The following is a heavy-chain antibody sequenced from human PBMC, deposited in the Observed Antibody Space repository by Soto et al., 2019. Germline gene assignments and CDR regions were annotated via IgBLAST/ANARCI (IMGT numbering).Heavy chain of an antibody. CDR1: AGSISDYY. Sequence: PSETLSLTCTVSAGSISDYYWGWIRQPPGKGLEWLGYIYYRGTTYYNSTLKSRVTISVDTSNNQFSLKLTSVIPADTAVYYCARVGCSGGSCPPDYWGRGTLVT. CDR3: ARVGCSGGSCPPDY. D-gene: IGHD2-15*01. CDR2: IYYRGTT. V-gene: IGHV4-59*01. J-gene: IGHJ4*02.